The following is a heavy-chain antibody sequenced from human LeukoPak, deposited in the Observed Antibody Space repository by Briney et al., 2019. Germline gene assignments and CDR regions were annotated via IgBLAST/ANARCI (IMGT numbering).Heavy chain of an antibody. J-gene: IGHJ5*02. Sequence: GASVKVSCKASGYTFTSYGISWVRQAPGQGLEWMGWISAYNGNTNYAQKLQGRVTMTTDTSTSTAYMELRSLRSDDTAVYYCARYGNIVVVPAAELWFDPWGQGTLVTVSS. CDR1: GYTFTSYG. CDR3: ARYGNIVVVPAAELWFDP. V-gene: IGHV1-18*01. D-gene: IGHD2-2*01. CDR2: ISAYNGNT.